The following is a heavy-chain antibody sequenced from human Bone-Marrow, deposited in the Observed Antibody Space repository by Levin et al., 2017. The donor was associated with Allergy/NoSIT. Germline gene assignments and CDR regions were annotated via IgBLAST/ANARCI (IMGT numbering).Heavy chain of an antibody. CDR2: IYSGGST. V-gene: IGHV3-66*02. Sequence: GESLKISCVVSGFTVSNNYMSWVRQAPGKGLEWVSLIYSGGSTYYADSVKGRLTISRDNSKNTVYLQMNSLRAEDTAVCYCARLDLINGIAYWGQGTQVTVSS. CDR1: GFTVSNNY. J-gene: IGHJ4*02. CDR3: ARLDLINGIAY. D-gene: IGHD3-10*01.